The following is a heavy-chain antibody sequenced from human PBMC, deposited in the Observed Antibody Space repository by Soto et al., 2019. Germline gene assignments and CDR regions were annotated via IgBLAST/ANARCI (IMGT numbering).Heavy chain of an antibody. D-gene: IGHD3-22*01. CDR2: IIPIFGTA. CDR1: GGTIIIYA. V-gene: IGHV1-69*01. J-gene: IGHJ3*02. CDR3: ARDVYYYDSSGYYHDAFDI. Sequence: PVNVSCTASGGTIIIYASSWVQQAPGQGLEWMGGIIPIFGTANYAQKFQGRVTITADESTSTAYMELSSLRSEDTAVYYCARDVYYYDSSGYYHDAFDIWGQGTMVTVSS.